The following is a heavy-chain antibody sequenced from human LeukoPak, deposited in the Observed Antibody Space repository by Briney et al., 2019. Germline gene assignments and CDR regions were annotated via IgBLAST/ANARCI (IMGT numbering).Heavy chain of an antibody. Sequence: AASVKVSCKASGYTFTSYAISWVRQAPGQGLEWMGWISVYNGNTNYAQKLQGRVTMTTDTSTGTAYMELRSLRSDDTAVYYCARAATGVAAAGRRPLENYYYYYMDVWGKGTTVTVSS. V-gene: IGHV1-18*01. CDR3: ARAATGVAAAGRRPLENYYYYYMDV. CDR1: GYTFTSYA. CDR2: ISVYNGNT. D-gene: IGHD6-13*01. J-gene: IGHJ6*03.